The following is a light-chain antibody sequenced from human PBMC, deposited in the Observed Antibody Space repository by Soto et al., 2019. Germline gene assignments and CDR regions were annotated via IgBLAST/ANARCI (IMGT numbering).Light chain of an antibody. J-gene: IGKJ5*01. Sequence: IVLRQSPGILSLSPGERVTLSCRASQSVSTRLAWYQHKPGQAPRLLISGASSRASGVPVRFSGSGSGTDFTLTISRLEPEDFALYYCQQYGGSPSTFGLGTRLEIK. CDR1: QSVSTR. CDR2: GAS. V-gene: IGKV3-20*01. CDR3: QQYGGSPST.